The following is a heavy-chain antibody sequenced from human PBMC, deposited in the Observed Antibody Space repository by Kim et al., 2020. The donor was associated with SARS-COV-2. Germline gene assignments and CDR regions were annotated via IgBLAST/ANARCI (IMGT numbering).Heavy chain of an antibody. V-gene: IGHV4-39*01. D-gene: IGHD3-22*01. CDR3: ARLNYYDSSGYYEFDY. Sequence: SLQSRATISVDTSKNQFSLKLSSVTAADTAVYYCARLNYYDSSGYYEFDYWGQGTLVTVSS. J-gene: IGHJ4*02.